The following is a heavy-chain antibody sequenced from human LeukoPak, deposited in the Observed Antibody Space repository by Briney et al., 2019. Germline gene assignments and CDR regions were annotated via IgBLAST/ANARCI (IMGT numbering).Heavy chain of an antibody. D-gene: IGHD4-17*01. V-gene: IGHV3-21*01. Sequence: PGGSLRLSCAASGFIFSSYSMNWVRQAPGKGLEWVSSISSSSSYIYYADSVKGRFTISRDNAKNSLYLQMNSLRAEDTAVYYCARDLTDYGDYPYYGMDVWGQGTTVTVSS. CDR3: ARDLTDYGDYPYYGMDV. CDR2: ISSSSSYI. CDR1: GFIFSSYS. J-gene: IGHJ6*02.